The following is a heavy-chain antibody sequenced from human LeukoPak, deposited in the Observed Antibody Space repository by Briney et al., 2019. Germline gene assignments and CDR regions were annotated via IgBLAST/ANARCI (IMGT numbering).Heavy chain of an antibody. D-gene: IGHD4-17*01. V-gene: IGHV3-53*01. Sequence: GGSLRLSCIASGFTVSSNYMTWVRQAPGKGLQWVSIIYNGGHTYYADSVKGRFTISRDDSKNTLDLQINSLRAEDTAVYYCAKGVYRDSLGVVDYWGQGTLVTVSS. CDR3: AKGVYRDSLGVVDY. CDR2: IYNGGHT. CDR1: GFTVSSNY. J-gene: IGHJ4*02.